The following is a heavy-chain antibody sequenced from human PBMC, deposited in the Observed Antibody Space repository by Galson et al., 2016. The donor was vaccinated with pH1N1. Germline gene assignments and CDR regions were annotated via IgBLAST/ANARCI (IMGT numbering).Heavy chain of an antibody. J-gene: IGHJ4*02. D-gene: IGHD1-14*01. V-gene: IGHV3-23*01. CDR1: GFTFRNYG. Sequence: SLRLSCAASGFTFRNYGMSWVRQAPGKGLEWVSAITFTGGSTYYADDVKGRFTISRDTSKNTLYLQMNSLRVEDTAVYYCAKARATGIVNTGDSDYWGQGTLVTVSS. CDR3: AKARATGIVNTGDSDY. CDR2: ITFTGGST.